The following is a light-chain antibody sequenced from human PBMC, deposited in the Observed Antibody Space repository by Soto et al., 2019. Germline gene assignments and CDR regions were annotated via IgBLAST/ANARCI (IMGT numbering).Light chain of an antibody. CDR1: QTVSNN. CDR2: FAS. V-gene: IGKV3-15*01. Sequence: EIMMTQSPATLSVSPGEKATLSCRASQTVSNNLAWYQQKPGQAPRLLIYFASTRATGIPARFSGSGSGTEFTLTISSLQSEDFAVYYCQQYNQWPLTFGGGTKAETK. J-gene: IGKJ4*01. CDR3: QQYNQWPLT.